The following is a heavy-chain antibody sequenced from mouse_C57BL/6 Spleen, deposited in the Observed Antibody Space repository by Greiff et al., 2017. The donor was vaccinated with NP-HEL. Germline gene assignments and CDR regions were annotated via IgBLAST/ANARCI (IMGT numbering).Heavy chain of an antibody. CDR3: ARGITTRNYFDY. Sequence: EVQVVESGGGLVKPGGSLKLSCAASGFTFSSYAMSWVRQTPEKRLEWVATISDGGSYTYYPDSVKGRFTISRDNAKNNLYLQMNHLKSEDTAMYYCARGITTRNYFDYWGQGTTLTVSS. CDR2: ISDGGSYT. CDR1: GFTFSSYA. V-gene: IGHV5-4*01. J-gene: IGHJ2*01. D-gene: IGHD1-1*01.